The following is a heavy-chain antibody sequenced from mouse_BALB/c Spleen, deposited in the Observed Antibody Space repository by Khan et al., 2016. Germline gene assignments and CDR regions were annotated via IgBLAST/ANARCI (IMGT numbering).Heavy chain of an antibody. CDR3: ARTYGNYGYFDF. D-gene: IGHD2-1*01. J-gene: IGHJ1*01. CDR2: ISDGFSYT. V-gene: IGHV5-4*02. Sequence: EVELVESGGGLVKPGGSLKLSCTASGFTFSDYYIYWVRQTPEKRLEWVATISDGFSYTYYPDSVKGRFTLSRDNAENNLYLQMSSLKSEDTAMYYCARTYGNYGYFDFWGAGTTVTVSS. CDR1: GFTFSDYY.